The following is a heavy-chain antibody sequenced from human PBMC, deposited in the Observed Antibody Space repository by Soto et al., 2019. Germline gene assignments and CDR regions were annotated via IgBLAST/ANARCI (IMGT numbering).Heavy chain of an antibody. J-gene: IGHJ5*02. CDR3: ARERPDGCRLDP. CDR2: IYYSGST. D-gene: IGHD6-19*01. CDR1: GGSISSGDYY. V-gene: IGHV4-30-4*01. Sequence: LSLTCTVSGGSISSGDYYWSWIRQPPGKGLEWIGYIYYSGSTYYNPSLKSRVTISVDTSKNQFSLRLSSVTAADTAVYYCARERPDGCRLDPWGQGTLVTVSS.